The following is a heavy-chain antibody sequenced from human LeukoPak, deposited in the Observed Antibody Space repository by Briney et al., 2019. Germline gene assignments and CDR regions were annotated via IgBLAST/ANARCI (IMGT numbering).Heavy chain of an antibody. J-gene: IGHJ4*02. Sequence: GGSLRLSCAASGFTFSSYNMNWVRQAPGKGLEWVANMNQDGRDKNYMDSVKGRFTISRDNAKNSLYLQMNSLRAEDTAVYFCAGGSGWIHDYWGQGTLVTVSS. CDR1: GFTFSSYN. D-gene: IGHD6-19*01. CDR3: AGGSGWIHDY. V-gene: IGHV3-7*01. CDR2: MNQDGRDK.